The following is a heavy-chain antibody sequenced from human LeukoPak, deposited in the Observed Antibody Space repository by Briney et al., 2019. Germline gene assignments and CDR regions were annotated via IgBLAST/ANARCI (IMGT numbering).Heavy chain of an antibody. J-gene: IGHJ4*02. D-gene: IGHD5-12*01. Sequence: GSLRLSCTASGFTFGEYAMSWFRQAPGKGLEWVGFIRSKAYGGTTEYAASVKGRFTISRDNSKNSLYLQMNSLRTEDTALYYCAKDMSGYSGLDYWGQGTLVTVSS. CDR3: AKDMSGYSGLDY. CDR1: GFTFGEYA. CDR2: IRSKAYGGTT. V-gene: IGHV3-49*03.